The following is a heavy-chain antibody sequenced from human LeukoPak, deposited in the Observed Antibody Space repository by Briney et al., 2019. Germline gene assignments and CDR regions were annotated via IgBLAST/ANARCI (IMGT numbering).Heavy chain of an antibody. D-gene: IGHD1-20*01. CDR1: GGSISSYY. CDR3: ARSEYNWNDVAYYYGMDV. CDR2: IYYSGST. J-gene: IGHJ6*02. V-gene: IGHV4-59*01. Sequence: PSETLSLTCTVSGGSISSYYWSWIRQPQGKGLEWIGYIYYSGSTNYNPSLKSRVTISVDTSKNQFSLKLSSVTAADTAVYYCARSEYNWNDVAYYYGMDVWGQGTTVTVSS.